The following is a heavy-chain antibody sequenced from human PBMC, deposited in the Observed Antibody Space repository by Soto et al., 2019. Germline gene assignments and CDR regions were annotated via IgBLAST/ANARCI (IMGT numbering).Heavy chain of an antibody. CDR2: ISSSSSYI. Sequence: GGSLRLSCAASGFTFSSYSMNWVRQAPGKGLEWVSSISSSSSYIYYADSVKGRFTISRDNAKNSLYLQMNSLRAEDTAVYYCASAYSSGWPIDYWGQGTLVTVSS. V-gene: IGHV3-21*01. CDR1: GFTFSSYS. D-gene: IGHD6-19*01. CDR3: ASAYSSGWPIDY. J-gene: IGHJ4*02.